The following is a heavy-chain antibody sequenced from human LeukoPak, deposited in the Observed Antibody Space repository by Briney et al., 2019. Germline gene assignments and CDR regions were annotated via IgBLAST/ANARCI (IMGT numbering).Heavy chain of an antibody. CDR1: XXXXXSYW. CDR3: ARDAYNYASES. V-gene: IGHV3-7*01. Sequence: PGGSLRLSCXXXXXXXXSYWMSWVRQAPGKGLEWVANIKQDGSEKYYVDSVKGRFTISRDNAKNSLYLQMNSLRAEDTAVYYCARDAYNYASESWGQGTLVTVSS. CDR2: IKQDGSEK. D-gene: IGHD3-10*01. J-gene: IGHJ5*02.